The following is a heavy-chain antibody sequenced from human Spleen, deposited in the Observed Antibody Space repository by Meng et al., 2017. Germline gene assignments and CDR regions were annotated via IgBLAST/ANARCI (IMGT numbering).Heavy chain of an antibody. CDR1: GYTFTGYY. Sequence: ASVKVSCKASGYTFTGYYMHWVRQAPGQGLEWMGCLNPNSGGTNYAQKFQGRVTMTRDTSNSTVYMELSRLRSDDTAVYYCAREGYCSGGSCFSLFYWGQGTLVTVSS. D-gene: IGHD2-15*01. CDR3: AREGYCSGGSCFSLFY. CDR2: LNPNSGGT. V-gene: IGHV1-2*02. J-gene: IGHJ4*02.